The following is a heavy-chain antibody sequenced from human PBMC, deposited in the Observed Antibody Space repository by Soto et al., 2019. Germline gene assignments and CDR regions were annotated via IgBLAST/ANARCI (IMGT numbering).Heavy chain of an antibody. Sequence: EVHVLEPGGGLVQPGGSLRLSCAASGFTFNTYALSWVRQAPGKGLEWVSGISGSGSNTFYGHAVKGRFTISRDNSKDTLYLQMNSLRVEDTAVYYCAKGSALAATGGWDWFDSWGQGTLVTVSS. CDR1: GFTFNTYA. V-gene: IGHV3-23*01. CDR3: AKGSALAATGGWDWFDS. CDR2: ISGSGSNT. J-gene: IGHJ5*01. D-gene: IGHD6-13*01.